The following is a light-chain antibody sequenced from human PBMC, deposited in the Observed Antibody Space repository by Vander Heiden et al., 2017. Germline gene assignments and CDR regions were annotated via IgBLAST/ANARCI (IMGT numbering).Light chain of an antibody. Sequence: SYELTQPPSEAVAPGQTARSPCAGTNIRRRGGHWYRQKPGQAPVVVLSDDSDRPSGTPARFSGSNSGNTATLTISRVEAGDEADYYCHVWDSSSDRSGVFGGGTKVT. CDR3: HVWDSSSDRSGV. CDR1: NIRRRG. V-gene: IGLV3-21*02. CDR2: DDS. J-gene: IGLJ3*02.